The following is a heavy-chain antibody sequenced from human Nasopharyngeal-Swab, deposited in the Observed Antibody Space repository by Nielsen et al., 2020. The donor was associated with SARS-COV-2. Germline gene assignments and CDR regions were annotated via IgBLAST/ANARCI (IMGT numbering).Heavy chain of an antibody. V-gene: IGHV1-69*10. CDR3: ARGGWLRRDYYYVYYYMDI. J-gene: IGHJ6*03. D-gene: IGHD5-24*01. CDR1: GGTFSSYG. Sequence: SVKVSCKTSGGTFSSYGISWVRQAPGEGLEWMGGIIPVLPITRYAQKFRDRVTITADTSTSTAYMELSSLRSEDTATYYCARGGWLRRDYYYVYYYMDIWGKGTTVTVSS. CDR2: IIPVLPIT.